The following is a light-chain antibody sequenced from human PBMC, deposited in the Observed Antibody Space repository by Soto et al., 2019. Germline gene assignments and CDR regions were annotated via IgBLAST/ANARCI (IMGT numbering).Light chain of an antibody. J-gene: IGLJ1*01. CDR2: DVS. V-gene: IGLV2-11*01. CDR1: STDVGGYNY. CDR3: CSYAGRDTLLV. Sequence: QSALTQPRSVSGSPGQSVTISCTGTSTDVGGYNYVSWYQQHPGKVPKLMLYDVSKRPSGVTDRFSGAKSGNTASLTISGLHAEDEADYYCCSYAGRDTLLVFGSGTKLTVL.